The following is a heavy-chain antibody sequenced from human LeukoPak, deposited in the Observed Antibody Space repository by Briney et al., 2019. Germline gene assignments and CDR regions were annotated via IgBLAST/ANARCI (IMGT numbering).Heavy chain of an antibody. V-gene: IGHV4-59*01. CDR3: ARDQVEGTWYFDL. CDR1: GGSISTYY. CDR2: IYYSGGT. Sequence: SETLSLTCTVSGGSISTYYWNWIRKPPGKGLEWIGDIYYSGGTNYNPSLKSRVTISVDTSKNQFSLRLSSVTAADTAVYYCARDQVEGTWYFDLWGHGTLVTVSS. J-gene: IGHJ2*01. D-gene: IGHD1-1*01.